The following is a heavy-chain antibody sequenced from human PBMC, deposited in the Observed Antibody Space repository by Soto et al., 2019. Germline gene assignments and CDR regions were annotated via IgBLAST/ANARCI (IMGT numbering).Heavy chain of an antibody. V-gene: IGHV4-4*02. CDR3: VRGEGGNSHWYFAL. Sequence: QVQLQESGPGLVKPSGTLSLTCAVSGGSISSNNWWSWVRQPPGKGLEWIGEIHHTGSTNYNPSLKSRVTTSVDKSKNHFSLRLGSVTAADTAVYYRVRGEGGNSHWYFALWGRGTLVTVSS. D-gene: IGHD3-16*01. J-gene: IGHJ2*01. CDR2: IHHTGST. CDR1: GGSISSNNW.